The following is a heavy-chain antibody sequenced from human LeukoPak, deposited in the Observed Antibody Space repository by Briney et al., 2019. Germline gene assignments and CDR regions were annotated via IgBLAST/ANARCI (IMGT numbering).Heavy chain of an antibody. CDR3: ARVRIAAAGPRVDY. D-gene: IGHD6-13*01. CDR2: INHSGST. V-gene: IGHV4-39*07. CDR1: GGSISSSSYY. Sequence: ASETLSLTCTVSGGSISSSSYYWGWIRQPPGKGLEWIGEINHSGSTNYNPSLKSRVTISVDTSKNQFSLKLSSVTAADTAVYYCARVRIAAAGPRVDYWGQGTLVTVSS. J-gene: IGHJ4*02.